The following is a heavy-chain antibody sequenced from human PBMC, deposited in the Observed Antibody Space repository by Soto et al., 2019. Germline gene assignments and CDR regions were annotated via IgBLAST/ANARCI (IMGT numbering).Heavy chain of an antibody. Sequence: EVQLVESGGGLVKPGGSLRLSCAASGFTFSNAWMNWVRQAPGKGLEWVGRIKSKTDGGTTDDAAPVKGRFTISRDDSKNTLYLQMNSLKTEDTAVYYCTTHFTVTQLDEYFDYWGQGTLVTVSS. CDR3: TTHFTVTQLDEYFDY. D-gene: IGHD4-17*01. V-gene: IGHV3-15*07. J-gene: IGHJ4*02. CDR1: GFTFSNAW. CDR2: IKSKTDGGTT.